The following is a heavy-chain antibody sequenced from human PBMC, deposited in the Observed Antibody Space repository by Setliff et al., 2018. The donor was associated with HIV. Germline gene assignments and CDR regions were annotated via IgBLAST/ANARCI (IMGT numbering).Heavy chain of an antibody. CDR1: GYSFTNYW. V-gene: IGHV5-51*01. CDR2: IYPDDSDT. Sequence: GESLKISCMGFGYSFTNYWIAWARQVPGKGLEWMGIIYPDDSDTNYSPSFRGQVTMSADKSTSTAYLQLRGLKASDTAMYYCARRSSTGFSSGSFEYWGQRTLVTVSS. CDR3: ARRSSTGFSSGSFEY. J-gene: IGHJ4*02. D-gene: IGHD6-19*01.